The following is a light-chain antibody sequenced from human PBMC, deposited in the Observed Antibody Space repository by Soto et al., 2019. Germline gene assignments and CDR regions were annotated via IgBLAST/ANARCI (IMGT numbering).Light chain of an antibody. CDR1: TSNIGRNY. CDR2: RNN. J-gene: IGLJ1*01. CDR3: ATWDDNLNGFYV. Sequence: SVLTQPPSASGTPGQGVNISFSGSTSNIGRNYVYWYQQLPGTAPKLLIYRNNQRPLGVPDRFSGSKSGTSASLAISGLGSDDEADYFCATWDDNLNGFYVFGTGTKVTVL. V-gene: IGLV1-47*01.